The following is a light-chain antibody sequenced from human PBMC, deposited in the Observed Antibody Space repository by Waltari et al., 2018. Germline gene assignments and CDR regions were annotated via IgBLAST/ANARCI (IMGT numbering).Light chain of an antibody. CDR1: QSVSTF. CDR3: QQRANWPPLS. V-gene: IGKV3-11*01. J-gene: IGKJ4*01. Sequence: EIVLTQSPATLSLSPRERATLSCRASQSVSTFLAWYQQKPGQAPRLLIYHASNRATGIPARFSGRGSGTNFTLTISSLEPEDFAVYYCQQRANWPPLSFGGGTRVEIK. CDR2: HAS.